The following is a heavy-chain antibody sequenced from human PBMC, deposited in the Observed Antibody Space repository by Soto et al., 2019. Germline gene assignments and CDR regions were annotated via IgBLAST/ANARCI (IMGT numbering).Heavy chain of an antibody. Sequence: PGGSLRLSCAASGFTFSSYDMHWVRQATGKGLEWVSAIGTAGDTYFPGSVKGRFTISRENAKNSLYLQMNSLRAEDTAVYYCARSSGWYDYYYYGMDVWGQGTTVTVSS. V-gene: IGHV3-13*01. J-gene: IGHJ6*02. CDR3: ARSSGWYDYYYYGMDV. CDR2: IGTAGDT. CDR1: GFTFSSYD. D-gene: IGHD6-19*01.